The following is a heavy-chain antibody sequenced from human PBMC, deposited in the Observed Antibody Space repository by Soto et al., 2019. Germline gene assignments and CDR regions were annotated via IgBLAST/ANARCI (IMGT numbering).Heavy chain of an antibody. CDR3: ARGPFTYYYDISGYLGSFDY. CDR1: GFTFSSYA. V-gene: IGHV3-30-3*01. J-gene: IGHJ4*02. D-gene: IGHD3-22*01. Sequence: HPGGSLRLSCAASGFTFSSYAMHWVRQAPGKGLEWVAVISYDGSNKYYADSVKGRFTISRDNSKNTLYLQMNSLRAEDTAVYYCARGPFTYYYDISGYLGSFDYWGQGTLVTVSS. CDR2: ISYDGSNK.